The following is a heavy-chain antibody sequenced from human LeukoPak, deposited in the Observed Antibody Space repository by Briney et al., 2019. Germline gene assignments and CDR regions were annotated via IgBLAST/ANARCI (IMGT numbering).Heavy chain of an antibody. CDR2: INHSGST. D-gene: IGHD2-2*01. CDR3: ARELPWGICSSTSCYHYYYYMDV. Sequence: SETLSLTCAVYGGSFSGYYWSWIRQPPGKGLEWIGEINHSGSTNYNPSLKSRVTISVDTSKNQFSLKLSSVTAADTAVYYCARELPWGICSSTSCYHYYYYMDVWGKGTTVNVSS. CDR1: GGSFSGYY. V-gene: IGHV4-34*01. J-gene: IGHJ6*03.